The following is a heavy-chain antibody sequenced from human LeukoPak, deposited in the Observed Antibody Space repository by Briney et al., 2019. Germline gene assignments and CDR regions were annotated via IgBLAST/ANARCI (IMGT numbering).Heavy chain of an antibody. J-gene: IGHJ4*02. CDR3: AKPTSSRYCGGDCPLVGFDY. V-gene: IGHV1-8*01. CDR1: GYTFTSYD. CDR2: MNPNSGNT. D-gene: IGHD2-21*02. Sequence: ASVKVSCKASGYTFTSYDINWVRQATGQGLEWMGWMNPNSGNTGYAQKFQGRVTMTRNTSISTAYMELSSLRSEDTAVYYCAKPTSSRYCGGDCPLVGFDYWGQGTLVTVSS.